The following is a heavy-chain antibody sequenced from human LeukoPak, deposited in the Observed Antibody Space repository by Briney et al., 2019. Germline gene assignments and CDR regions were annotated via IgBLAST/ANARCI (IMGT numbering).Heavy chain of an antibody. V-gene: IGHV1-46*01. CDR2: INPSGGST. CDR1: GYTFTSYY. CDR3: ARDFDILTGYSNWFDP. J-gene: IGHJ5*02. D-gene: IGHD3-9*01. Sequence: ASVKDSCKASGYTFTSYYMHWVRQALGQGLEWMGIINPSGGSTTYAQKFQGRVTMTRDTSTSTVYMELSSLRSEDTAVYYCARDFDILTGYSNWFDPWGQGTLVTVSS.